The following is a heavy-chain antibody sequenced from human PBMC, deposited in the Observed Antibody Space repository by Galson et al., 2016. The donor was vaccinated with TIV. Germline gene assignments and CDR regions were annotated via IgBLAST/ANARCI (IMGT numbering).Heavy chain of an antibody. CDR2: IKQDGSEK. J-gene: IGHJ4*02. CDR3: ARLSGPTVFGVVITSHFDC. D-gene: IGHD3-3*01. Sequence: LRLSCAASGFTFSSYWMTWVRQAPGKGLEWVANIKQDGSEKDYVVSVKGRFTISRDNAKSSLYLQMNSLRADDTAVYYCARLSGPTVFGVVITSHFDCWGQGTLVTVSS. CDR1: GFTFSSYW. V-gene: IGHV3-7*01.